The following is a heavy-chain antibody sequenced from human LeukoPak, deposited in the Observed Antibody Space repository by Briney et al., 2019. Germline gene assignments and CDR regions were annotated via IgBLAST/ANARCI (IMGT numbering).Heavy chain of an antibody. D-gene: IGHD4-23*01. CDR1: GGSISSSSYY. CDR3: ARRGDGGRFFDF. Sequence: SETLSLTCTVSGGSISSSSYYWGWIRQPPGKGLEWIGSISYSGSTYYNPSLKSRVTISVDTSNDQFSLKLSSVTAADTAVYYCARRGDGGRFFDFWGHGTVVTVSS. J-gene: IGHJ4*01. V-gene: IGHV4-39*01. CDR2: ISYSGST.